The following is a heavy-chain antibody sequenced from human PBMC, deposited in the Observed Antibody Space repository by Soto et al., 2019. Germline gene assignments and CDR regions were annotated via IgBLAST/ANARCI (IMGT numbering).Heavy chain of an antibody. CDR3: TTGRYTFGLDS. CDR2: VKSITDAGTT. V-gene: IGHV3-15*01. Sequence: GGSLRLSCAASGITFSDAWMTWVRQVPGKGQEWVGRVKSITDAGTTTYAAPVKGRFSISRDDSKSTLFLQMNSLKIEDTAVYYCTTGRYTFGLDSWGQGTLVTVSS. J-gene: IGHJ4*02. D-gene: IGHD3-16*01. CDR1: GITFSDAW.